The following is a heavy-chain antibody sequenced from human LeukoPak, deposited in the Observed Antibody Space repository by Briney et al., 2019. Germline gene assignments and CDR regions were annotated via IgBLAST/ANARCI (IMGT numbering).Heavy chain of an antibody. CDR2: INAGNGNT. CDR1: GYTFTSYA. Sequence: GASVKVSCKASGYTFTSYAMHWVRQAPGQRLEWMGWINAGNGNTKYSQKFQGRVTITRDTSASTAYMELSSLRSEDTAVYYCARGGCVDLWFGDCGDFDYWGQGTLVTVSS. CDR3: ARGGCVDLWFGDCGDFDY. D-gene: IGHD3-10*01. J-gene: IGHJ4*02. V-gene: IGHV1-3*01.